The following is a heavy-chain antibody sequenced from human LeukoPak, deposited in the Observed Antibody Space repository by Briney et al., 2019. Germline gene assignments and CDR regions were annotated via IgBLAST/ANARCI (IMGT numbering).Heavy chain of an antibody. CDR2: IYHSGST. J-gene: IGHJ3*02. Sequence: SETLSLTCAVSGYSISSGYYWGWIRQPPGKGLEWIGSIYHSGSTYYNPSLKSRVTISVDTSKNQFSLKLSSVTAADTAVYYCARQGLYYYDSSGPDAFGIWGQGTMVTVSS. CDR3: ARQGLYYYDSSGPDAFGI. CDR1: GYSISSGYY. D-gene: IGHD3-22*01. V-gene: IGHV4-38-2*01.